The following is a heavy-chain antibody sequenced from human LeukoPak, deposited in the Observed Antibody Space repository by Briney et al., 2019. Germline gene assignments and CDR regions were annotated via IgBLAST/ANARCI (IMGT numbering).Heavy chain of an antibody. D-gene: IGHD3-10*01. Sequence: GGSLRLSCVASGFTFSRYWMNWVRQAPGKGLEWVANIKQDGGEKYYVDSVKGRFTISRDNARNSLYLQMNSLRAEDTAVYYCARDKGPISYYYGSGSYLDVWGKGTTVTISS. CDR2: IKQDGGEK. CDR3: ARDKGPISYYYGSGSYLDV. V-gene: IGHV3-7*01. CDR1: GFTFSRYW. J-gene: IGHJ6*04.